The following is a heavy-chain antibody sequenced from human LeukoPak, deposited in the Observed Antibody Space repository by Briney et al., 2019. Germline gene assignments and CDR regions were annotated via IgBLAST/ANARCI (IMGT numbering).Heavy chain of an antibody. CDR2: IYYTGST. J-gene: IGHJ3*02. CDR3: ARNSYDSTGYYLFDAFDI. Sequence: SQTLSLTCTVSGGSISSGFHYWTWIRQRPGKALEWIGYIYYTGSTYYNSSLQSRVTISVDTSKNQFSLKLSSVTAADSAVYYCARNSYDSTGYYLFDAFDIWGQGTMVTVSS. CDR1: GGSISSGFHY. V-gene: IGHV4-31*03. D-gene: IGHD3-22*01.